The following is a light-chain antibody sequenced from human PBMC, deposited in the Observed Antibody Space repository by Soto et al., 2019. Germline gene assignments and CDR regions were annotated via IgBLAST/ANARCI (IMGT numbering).Light chain of an antibody. J-gene: IGLJ1*01. CDR3: SSYSRSTADV. CDR1: SSDVGGYKY. V-gene: IGLV2-14*01. Sequence: QSALTQPASVSGSPGQSITISCTGTSSDVGGYKYVSWHQLHPGKAPKLIIYEVSNRPSGVSNRFSGSKSGNTASLTISGLQAEDEADYYCSSYSRSTADVFGTGTKVTVL. CDR2: EVS.